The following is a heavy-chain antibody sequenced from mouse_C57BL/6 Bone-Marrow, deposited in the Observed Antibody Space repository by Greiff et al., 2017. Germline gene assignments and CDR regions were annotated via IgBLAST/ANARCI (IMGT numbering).Heavy chain of an antibody. V-gene: IGHV1-81*01. CDR3: ARGWFLFAY. CDR2: IYPRSGNT. J-gene: IGHJ3*01. CDR1: GYTFTSYG. Sequence: QVQLQQSGAELARPGASVKLSCKASGYTFTSYGISWVKQRTGQGLEWIGEIYPRSGNTYYTEKFTGKATLTADKSSSTAYMELRSLTSEDSAVYFCARGWFLFAYWGQGTLVTVSA. D-gene: IGHD2-3*01.